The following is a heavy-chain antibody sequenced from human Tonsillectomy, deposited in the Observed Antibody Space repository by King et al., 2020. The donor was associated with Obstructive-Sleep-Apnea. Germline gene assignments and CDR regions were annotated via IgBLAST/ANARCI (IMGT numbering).Heavy chain of an antibody. V-gene: IGHV3-23*04. CDR2: ISGSGRST. J-gene: IGHJ4*02. Sequence: VQLVESGGGLVQPGGSLRLSCAASGFTFSSYAMSWVRQAPGKGLEWVSAISGSGRSTYYADSVKGRFTISRDNSKNTLYLKMNSLRAEDTALYYCAKCIRGFSYPIDFWGQGTLVTVSS. CDR3: AKCIRGFSYPIDF. D-gene: IGHD5-18*01. CDR1: GFTFSSYA.